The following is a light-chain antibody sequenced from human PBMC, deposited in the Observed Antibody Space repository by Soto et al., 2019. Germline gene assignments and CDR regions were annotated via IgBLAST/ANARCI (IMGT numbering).Light chain of an antibody. CDR3: CSYAGSYTLYV. CDR1: SSDVGGYSY. J-gene: IGLJ1*01. Sequence: QSALTQPRSVSGSPGQSVTISCTGTSSDVGGYSYVSWFQQHPGKAPKLMINDGSKRPSGIPDRVSGSRTGNTASLTISGLQAQDEAEYYCCSYAGSYTLYVFGTVTKLTGL. V-gene: IGLV2-11*01. CDR2: DGS.